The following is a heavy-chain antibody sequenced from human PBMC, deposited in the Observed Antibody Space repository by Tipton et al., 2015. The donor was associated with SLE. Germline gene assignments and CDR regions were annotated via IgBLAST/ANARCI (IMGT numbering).Heavy chain of an antibody. CDR2: IYATGST. CDR3: AGRIQETRYSLDDWFDP. D-gene: IGHD2/OR15-2a*01. J-gene: IGHJ5*02. Sequence: GLVKPSETLSLTCTVSGGSISSYSWNWIRQSAGKGLEWIGRIYATGSTNYNPSLKSRVTMSVDTSKNQFSLKLSSVTAADTALYYCAGRIQETRYSLDDWFDPWGRGTLVTVSS. V-gene: IGHV4-4*07. CDR1: GGSISSYS.